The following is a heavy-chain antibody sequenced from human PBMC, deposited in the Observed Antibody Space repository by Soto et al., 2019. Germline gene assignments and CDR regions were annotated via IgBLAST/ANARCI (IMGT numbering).Heavy chain of an antibody. CDR1: GDSISTFY. CDR2: VYYTGST. CDR3: ARGPTVRIYADDNSDYYYFFDF. D-gene: IGHD3-22*01. Sequence: SETLSLTCTVSGDSISTFYWGWMRQSPGKELEWIGYVYYTGSTNYNPSLKSRVTISVDRSKNQFSLKLTSANAADTAVYYCARGPTVRIYADDNSDYYYFFDFYRQGTQIIVAS. J-gene: IGHJ4*02. V-gene: IGHV4-59*01.